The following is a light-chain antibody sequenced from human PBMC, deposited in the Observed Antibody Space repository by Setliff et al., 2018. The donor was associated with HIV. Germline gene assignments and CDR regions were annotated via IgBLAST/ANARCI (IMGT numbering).Light chain of an antibody. J-gene: IGLJ3*02. CDR3: QVWDSSSDLL. CDR1: NIGSKS. V-gene: IGLV3-21*02. Sequence: SYELTQPPSVSVAPGETARITCGGDNIGSKSVHWYQQKSGQAPVLVVYDDSDRHSGIPERFSCSNSGHTATLTISRVEAGDEADYYCQVWDSSSDLLFGGGTKVTVL. CDR2: DDS.